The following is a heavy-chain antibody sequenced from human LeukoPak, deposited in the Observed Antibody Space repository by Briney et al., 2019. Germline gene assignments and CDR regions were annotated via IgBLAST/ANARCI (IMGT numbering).Heavy chain of an antibody. Sequence: PSETLSLTCAVYGGSFSSYYWSWIRQPPGKGLEWIGEINHSGSTNYKPSLKSRVTISVDTSKNQFSLKLSSVTAADTAVYYCASSERDIVVVPAAPASYYFDYWGQGTLVTVSS. CDR1: GGSFSSYY. J-gene: IGHJ4*02. D-gene: IGHD2-2*01. V-gene: IGHV4-34*01. CDR3: ASSERDIVVVPAAPASYYFDY. CDR2: INHSGST.